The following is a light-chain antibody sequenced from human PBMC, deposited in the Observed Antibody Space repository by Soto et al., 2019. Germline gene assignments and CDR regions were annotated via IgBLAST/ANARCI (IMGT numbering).Light chain of an antibody. CDR1: QSVSSY. Sequence: EIVLTQSPATLSLSPGERATLSCRASQSVSSYLAWYQQKPGQAPRLLIYDASNRATGIPARFSGSGSGTAFFPLTSSLQHADSVVYYCQQRSNWPPWTFGQGTKVEIK. J-gene: IGKJ1*01. V-gene: IGKV3-11*01. CDR3: QQRSNWPPWT. CDR2: DAS.